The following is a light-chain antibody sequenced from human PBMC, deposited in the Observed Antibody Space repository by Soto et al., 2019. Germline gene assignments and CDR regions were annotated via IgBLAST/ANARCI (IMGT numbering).Light chain of an antibody. CDR3: QQYHNWPRT. V-gene: IGKV3-15*01. CDR1: QSVSSY. J-gene: IGKJ1*01. CDR2: GAS. Sequence: EILMTQSPATLSVSPGERVTLSCRASQSVSSYLAWYQQKPGQPPRLLIYGASTRATGIPARFSGSGSGTEFTLTIRSMQSEAFAVYYCQQYHNWPRTFGQGTKVDIK.